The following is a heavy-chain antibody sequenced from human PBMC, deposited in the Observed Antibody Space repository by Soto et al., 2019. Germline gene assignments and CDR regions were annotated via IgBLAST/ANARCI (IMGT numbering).Heavy chain of an antibody. V-gene: IGHV1-3*01. J-gene: IGHJ4*02. CDR2: INAGNGSS. CDR1: GYTFTSYA. CDR3: ASSCEGECIDY. D-gene: IGHD2-21*01. Sequence: ASVKVSCKASGYTFTSYAVHWVRQAPGQRLEWMGWINAGNGSSKSSQNFHGRTTFTGDTSASTAYMELSSLGSEDTAMYYWASSCEGECIDYWGQGTLVTVSS.